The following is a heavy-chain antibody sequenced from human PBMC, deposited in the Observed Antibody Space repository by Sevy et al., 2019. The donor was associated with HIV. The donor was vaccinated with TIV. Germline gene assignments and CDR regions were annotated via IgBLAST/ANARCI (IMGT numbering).Heavy chain of an antibody. CDR3: ARLTTMPTSDLYGMDV. J-gene: IGHJ6*02. CDR1: GYTFTDYY. V-gene: IGHV1-2*02. CDR2: INPNDGVT. D-gene: IGHD1-1*01. Sequence: ASVKVSCKASGYTFTDYYIHWVRQAPGQGLEWMAWINPNDGVTNYAQRFQGGVTVTRDTSVSTAYMELRRLRSDDTAIYYCARLTTMPTSDLYGMDVWGQGTTVTVSS.